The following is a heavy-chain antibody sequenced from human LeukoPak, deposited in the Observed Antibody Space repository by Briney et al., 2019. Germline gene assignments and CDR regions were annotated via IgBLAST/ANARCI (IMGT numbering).Heavy chain of an antibody. CDR3: AREHGTSPHAFDI. D-gene: IGHD5-24*01. CDR1: GFTFSTYA. Sequence: GGSLRLSCAASGFTFSTYAMSWVRQAPGKGLEWVSVISGSGGVTYYADSVKGRFTISRDNSKNTLYLQINSLRAEDTAVYYCAREHGTSPHAFDIWGQGTMVTVSS. J-gene: IGHJ3*02. V-gene: IGHV3-23*01. CDR2: ISGSGGVT.